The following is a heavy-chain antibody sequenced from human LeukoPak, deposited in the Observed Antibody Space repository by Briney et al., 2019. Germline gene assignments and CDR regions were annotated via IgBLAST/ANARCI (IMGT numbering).Heavy chain of an antibody. Sequence: SETLSLTCTVSGGSISSYYWSWIRQPPGKGLEWIGYIYYSGSTNYNPSLKSRVTTSVDTSKNQFSLKLSSVTAADTAVYYCAREGSSDAFDIWGQGTMVTVSS. CDR2: IYYSGST. V-gene: IGHV4-59*01. CDR1: GGSISSYY. J-gene: IGHJ3*02. D-gene: IGHD2-15*01. CDR3: AREGSSDAFDI.